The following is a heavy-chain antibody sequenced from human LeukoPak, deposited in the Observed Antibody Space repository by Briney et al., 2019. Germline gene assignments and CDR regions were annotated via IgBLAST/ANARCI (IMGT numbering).Heavy chain of an antibody. Sequence: GGSLRLSCAASGFTFSSYWMHWVRQAPGKGLVWVSRIKSDGRSATYADSVQGRFAISRDNAKNTLYLQMNSLRAEDTAVYYCARAGYNYYMDVWGKGTTVTVSS. CDR3: ARAGYNYYMDV. V-gene: IGHV3-74*03. CDR1: GFTFSSYW. J-gene: IGHJ6*03. CDR2: IKSDGRSA.